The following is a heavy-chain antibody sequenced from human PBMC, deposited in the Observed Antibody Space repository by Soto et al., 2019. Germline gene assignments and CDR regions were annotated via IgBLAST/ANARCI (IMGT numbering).Heavy chain of an antibody. CDR3: ARRYGGGFDY. Sequence: QVQLLESGPGLVKPSETLSLTCTVSGGSISSYYWSWIRQPPGKGLEWIGYIYSSGSTNYNPSLKSRVTISVDTSKNQFSLKLSSGAGADTAVYYCARRYGGGFDYWGQGTLVTVSS. CDR2: IYSSGST. CDR1: GGSISSYY. V-gene: IGHV4-59*08. J-gene: IGHJ4*02. D-gene: IGHD3-10*01.